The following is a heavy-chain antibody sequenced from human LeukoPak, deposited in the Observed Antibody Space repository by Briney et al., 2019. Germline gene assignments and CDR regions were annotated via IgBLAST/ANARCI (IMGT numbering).Heavy chain of an antibody. V-gene: IGHV3-49*04. CDR3: TRGIANTGMNC. CDR1: GFTFGDNA. J-gene: IGHJ4*02. D-gene: IGHD2-8*02. CDR2: IRSKTYRETT. Sequence: GRPLRLSCTASGFTFGDNAMTWVRQAPGRGLEWVGFIRSKTYRETTAYAASVKGRFTIPRDDSKSIAYLQMNSLKSEDAAVYYCTRGIANTGMNCWGQGTLVTPSA.